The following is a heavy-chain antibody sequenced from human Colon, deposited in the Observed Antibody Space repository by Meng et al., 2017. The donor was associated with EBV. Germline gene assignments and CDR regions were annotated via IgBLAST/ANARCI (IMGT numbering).Heavy chain of an antibody. CDR1: GGSMSSGNYY. D-gene: IGHD2-21*01. Sequence: QGPLRGPGPGLVEPSQTLSLTCTVSGGSMSSGNYYWSWIRQPPGKGLEWIGYIHHSGSAYYNPSLKSRVSISVDTSKSQFSLNLNSMTAADTAVYYCASFDHIPRRNYFDYWGQGTLVTVSS. CDR3: ASFDHIPRRNYFDY. V-gene: IGHV4-30-4*01. J-gene: IGHJ4*02. CDR2: IHHSGSA.